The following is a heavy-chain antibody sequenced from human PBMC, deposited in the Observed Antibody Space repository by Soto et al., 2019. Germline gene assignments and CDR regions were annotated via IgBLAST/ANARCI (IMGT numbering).Heavy chain of an antibody. J-gene: IGHJ4*02. Sequence: EVQLVESGGGLVQPGGSLRLSCAASGLTMSNYWMHWVRQVPGKGLVWVARIDNDGSGTSYADSVKGRFTISSDKAKITVDLQMNSLRAEDSAVYFCGSVLEYWGQGTLVTVSS. CDR3: GSVLEY. D-gene: IGHD3-3*01. V-gene: IGHV3-74*01. CDR2: IDNDGSGT. CDR1: GLTMSNYW.